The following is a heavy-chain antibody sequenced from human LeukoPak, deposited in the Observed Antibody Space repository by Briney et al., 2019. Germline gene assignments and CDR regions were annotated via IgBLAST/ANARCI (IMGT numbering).Heavy chain of an antibody. CDR2: MTGRKGCI. V-gene: IGHV3-21*01. D-gene: IGHD2-21*02. J-gene: IGHJ3*01. CDR3: ARDDGGDITDAFDL. Sequence: GGSLRLSCTASGFTFSDYTLNWVRQAPGKGLEWVSSMTGRKGCIFYADLVKGRFTISRDNAENTVSLQMNNLGAEDTAVYYCARDDGGDITDAFDLWGEGTMVTVSS. CDR1: GFTFSDYT.